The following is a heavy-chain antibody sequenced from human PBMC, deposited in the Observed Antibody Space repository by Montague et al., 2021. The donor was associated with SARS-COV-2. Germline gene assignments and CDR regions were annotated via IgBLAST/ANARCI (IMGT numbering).Heavy chain of an antibody. V-gene: IGHV4-31*03. J-gene: IGHJ4*02. CDR2: IYYSGST. D-gene: IGHD3-3*01. CDR1: GGSISSGGYY. CDR3: ARAQKIFGVVITSFDY. Sequence: TLSLTCTVSGGSISSGGYYWSWIRQYPGKGLEWIGYIYYSGSTYYNPSFKSRVTISVDTSKNQFSLQLSSVTAADTALYYCARAQKIFGVVITSFDYWGQGTLVTVSS.